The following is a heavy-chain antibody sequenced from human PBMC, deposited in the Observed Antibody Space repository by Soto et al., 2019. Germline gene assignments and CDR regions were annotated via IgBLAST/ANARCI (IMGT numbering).Heavy chain of an antibody. J-gene: IGHJ5*02. Sequence: ASVKVSCKASGYTFTGYYMHWVRQAPGQGLEWMGWINPNSGDTNYAQKFQGWVTMTRDTSISTAYMELSRLRSDDTAVYYCARGGWMVRGVSEMGNWFDPWGQGTLVTVSS. CDR3: ARGGWMVRGVSEMGNWFDP. D-gene: IGHD3-10*01. V-gene: IGHV1-2*04. CDR2: INPNSGDT. CDR1: GYTFTGYY.